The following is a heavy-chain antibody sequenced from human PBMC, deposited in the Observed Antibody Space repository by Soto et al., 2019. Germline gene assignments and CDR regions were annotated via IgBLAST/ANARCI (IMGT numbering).Heavy chain of an antibody. CDR1: GYTFTSYP. Sequence: ASVKVSCKASGYTFTSYPTHWVRQAPGQRLEWMGWIDAGNGNTKHSQKFRGRVTFTTDTSASTAYMDLSRLRSEETAVYYCGTVGRLGSTGASTYGMEVWGQGTTVTVSS. CDR2: IDAGNGNT. V-gene: IGHV1-3*01. J-gene: IGHJ6*02. CDR3: GTVGRLGSTGASTYGMEV. D-gene: IGHD1-26*01.